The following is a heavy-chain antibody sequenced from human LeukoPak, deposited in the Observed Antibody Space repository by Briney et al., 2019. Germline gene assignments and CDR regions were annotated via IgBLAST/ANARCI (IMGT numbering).Heavy chain of an antibody. J-gene: IGHJ6*03. CDR3: AREFYGIAAAGSLNYYYMDV. V-gene: IGHV3-23*01. CDR1: GFTFSNAW. D-gene: IGHD6-13*01. CDR2: ISGGGGST. Sequence: GGSLRLSCAASGFTFSNAWMSWVRQAPGKGLEWVSSISGGGGSTYYADSVNGRFTISRDNSKNTLYLQMNSLRAEDTAVYYCAREFYGIAAAGSLNYYYMDVWGKGTTVTISS.